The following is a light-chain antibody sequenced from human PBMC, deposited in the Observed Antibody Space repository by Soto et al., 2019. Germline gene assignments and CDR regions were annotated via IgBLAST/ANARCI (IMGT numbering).Light chain of an antibody. Sequence: EIVLTQSPATQSLSPGERATLSCRASQSVSSYLAWYQQKPGQAPRLLIYDASNRATGIPARFSGSGSGTDFTLTISSLEPEDFAVYYCQQRSNWPLTFGGGNKVEIK. CDR2: DAS. V-gene: IGKV3-11*01. CDR3: QQRSNWPLT. CDR1: QSVSSY. J-gene: IGKJ4*01.